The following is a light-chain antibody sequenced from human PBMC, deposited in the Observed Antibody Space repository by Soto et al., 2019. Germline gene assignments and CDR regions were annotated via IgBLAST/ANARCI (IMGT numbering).Light chain of an antibody. CDR1: QSISSW. J-gene: IGKJ1*01. V-gene: IGKV1-5*01. CDR2: DAS. CDR3: QQYGSSRT. Sequence: DIQMTQSPSTLSASVGDRVTITCRASQSISSWLAWYQQKPGKGPKLLIYDASSLESGVPSRFSGSGSGTEFTLTISSLQPEDFAVYYCQQYGSSRTFGQGTKVDI.